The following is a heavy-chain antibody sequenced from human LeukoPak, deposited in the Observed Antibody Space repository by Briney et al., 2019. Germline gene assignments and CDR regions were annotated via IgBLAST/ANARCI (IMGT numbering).Heavy chain of an antibody. CDR1: GFTFSSYA. V-gene: IGHV3-23*01. D-gene: IGHD2-21*02. CDR3: AKGMGLLFGSAFDI. CDR2: ISGSGGST. Sequence: GGSLRLSCAASGFTFSSYAMSWVRQAPGKGLEWVSAISGSGGSTYYADSVKGRFTISRDNSKNTLYVQMNSVRAEDTAVYYCAKGMGLLFGSAFDIWGQGTMVTVSS. J-gene: IGHJ3*02.